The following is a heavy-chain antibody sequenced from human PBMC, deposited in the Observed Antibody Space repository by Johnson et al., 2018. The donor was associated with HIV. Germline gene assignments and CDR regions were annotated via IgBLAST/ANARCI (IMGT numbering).Heavy chain of an antibody. V-gene: IGHV3-30-3*01. D-gene: IGHD2-21*01. CDR1: GFTFSSYA. J-gene: IGHJ3*02. CDR3: ARGYGVVIALLDAFDI. Sequence: QVQLVESGGGLVQPGGSLRLSCVASGFTFSSYAMHWVRQAPGKGLEWVAVISYDGSNKYYADSVKGRFTISRDNYKNTLYLQMNSLRAEDTAVYYCARGYGVVIALLDAFDIWGQGTMVTVSS. CDR2: ISYDGSNK.